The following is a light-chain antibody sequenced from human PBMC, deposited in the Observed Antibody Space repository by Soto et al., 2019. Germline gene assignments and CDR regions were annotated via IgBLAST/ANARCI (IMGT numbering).Light chain of an antibody. V-gene: IGKV3-20*01. J-gene: IGKJ4*01. CDR1: QSVSSSY. CDR2: GAS. CDR3: QQYGSSPPLT. Sequence: EIVLTQSPGTLSLSPGERATLSCRAGQSVSSSYLAWYQQKPGQAPRLPIYGASSRATGIPDRFSGSGSGTDFTLTISRLEPEDFAVYYCQQYGSSPPLTFGGGTKVDIK.